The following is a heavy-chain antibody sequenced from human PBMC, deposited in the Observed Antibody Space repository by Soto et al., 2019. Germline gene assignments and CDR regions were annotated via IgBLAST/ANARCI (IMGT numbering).Heavy chain of an antibody. CDR1: GGTFSSYA. CDR2: IIPIFGTA. V-gene: IGHV1-69*05. J-gene: IGHJ6*02. D-gene: IGHD4-17*01. Sequence: QVQLVQSGAEVKKPGSSVKVSCKASGGTFSSYAISWVRQAPGQGLEWMGGIIPIFGTANYAQKFQGRVTITPGESTDPAYMELGSLRAEDTAVYYCAGTDYGGRIPATTRDYGMDVWGQGTTVTVSS. CDR3: AGTDYGGRIPATTRDYGMDV.